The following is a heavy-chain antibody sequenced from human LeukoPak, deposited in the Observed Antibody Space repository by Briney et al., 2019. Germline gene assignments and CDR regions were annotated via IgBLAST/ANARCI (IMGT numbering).Heavy chain of an antibody. V-gene: IGHV3-23*01. D-gene: IGHD3-10*01. CDR3: AKPLGAMARGHEDFYYYYGMDV. CDR2: ISGSGGST. J-gene: IGHJ6*02. Sequence: GGSLRLSCAASGFTFSSYAMSWVRQAPGKGLEWASGISGSGGSTYYADSVKGRFTISRDNSKNTLYLQMNSLRAEDTAVYYCAKPLGAMARGHEDFYYYYGMDVRGQGTTVTVSS. CDR1: GFTFSSYA.